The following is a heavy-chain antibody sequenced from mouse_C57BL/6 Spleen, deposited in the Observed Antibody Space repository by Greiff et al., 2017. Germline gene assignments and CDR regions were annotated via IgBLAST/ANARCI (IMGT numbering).Heavy chain of an antibody. CDR1: GYTFTSYW. CDR3: AREDCGYWYFDV. Sequence: VQLQQPGAELVKPGASVKMSCKASGYTFTSYWITWVKQRPGQGLEWIGDIYPGSGSTNYNEKFKSKATLTVDTSSSTAYMQLSSLTSEDSAVYYCAREDCGYWYFDVWGTGTTVTVSS. V-gene: IGHV1-55*01. J-gene: IGHJ1*03. CDR2: IYPGSGST. D-gene: IGHD6-1*01.